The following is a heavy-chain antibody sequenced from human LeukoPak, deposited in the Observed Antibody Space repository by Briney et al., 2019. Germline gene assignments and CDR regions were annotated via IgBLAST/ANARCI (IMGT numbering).Heavy chain of an antibody. CDR3: PSDWGAYHSRRRYYFDY. CDR2: IKQDGTEK. V-gene: IGHV3-7*01. CDR1: GFTFSSYW. Sequence: PGGSLRLSCAASGFTFSSYWMSWVRQAPGKGLEWVANIKQDGTEKYYVDSVKGRFTISRDNAKNSLYLQMNSLRAEDMAVYYCPSDWGAYHSRRRYYFDYWGQGTLVTVSS. J-gene: IGHJ4*02. D-gene: IGHD6-13*01.